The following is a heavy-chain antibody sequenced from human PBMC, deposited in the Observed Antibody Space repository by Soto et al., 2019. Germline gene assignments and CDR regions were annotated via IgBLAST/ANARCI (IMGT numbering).Heavy chain of an antibody. CDR1: GFTFDDYA. Sequence: EVQLVESGGGLVQPGRSLRLSCAASGFTFDDYAMHWVRQAPGKGLEGVSGISWNSGSIGYADSVKGRFTISRDNAKNSLYLQMNSLRAEDTALYYCAKGHCSGGSCYSGGAFDIWGQGTMVTVSS. CDR3: AKGHCSGGSCYSGGAFDI. D-gene: IGHD2-15*01. J-gene: IGHJ3*02. CDR2: ISWNSGSI. V-gene: IGHV3-9*01.